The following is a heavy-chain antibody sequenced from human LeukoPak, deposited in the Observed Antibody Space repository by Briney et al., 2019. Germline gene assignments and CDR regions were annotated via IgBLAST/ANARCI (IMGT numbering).Heavy chain of an antibody. CDR2: ICSSGSS. D-gene: IGHD1-26*01. CDR1: GGSISSTNSY. CDR3: ARKREGPTTGIDY. Sequence: SETLSLTCTVSGGSISSTNSYWGWIRESPRTGLDWIGNICSSGSSYYNPSLKSPVTISIDTSENQFSLKLTSVTAADTAVYYCARKREGPTTGIDYWGQGTLVTVSS. J-gene: IGHJ4*02. V-gene: IGHV4-39*07.